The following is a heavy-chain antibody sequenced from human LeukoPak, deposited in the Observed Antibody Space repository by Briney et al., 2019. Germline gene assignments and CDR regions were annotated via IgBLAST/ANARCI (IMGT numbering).Heavy chain of an antibody. Sequence: GGSLRLSCAASGFTFSSYGIHWVRQAPGKGLGWVAVIWYDGSDKYYADSVKGRFTISRDNSKNTLYLQMNSLRVEDTAVYYYATFDYWGQGTLVTVSS. CDR3: ATFDY. V-gene: IGHV3-33*01. CDR2: IWYDGSDK. CDR1: GFTFSSYG. J-gene: IGHJ4*02.